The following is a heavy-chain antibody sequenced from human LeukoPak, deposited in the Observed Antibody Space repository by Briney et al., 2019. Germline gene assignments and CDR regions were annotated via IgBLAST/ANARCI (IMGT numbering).Heavy chain of an antibody. CDR3: ARGAMVRGVILTHYFDY. J-gene: IGHJ4*02. Sequence: SETLSLTCAVYGGSFSGYYWSWIRQPPGKGLEWIGYIYYSGSTNYNPSLKSRVTISVDTSKNQFSLKLSSVTAADTAVYYCARGAMVRGVILTHYFDYWGQGTLVTVSS. CDR1: GGSFSGYY. CDR2: IYYSGST. D-gene: IGHD3-10*01. V-gene: IGHV4-59*01.